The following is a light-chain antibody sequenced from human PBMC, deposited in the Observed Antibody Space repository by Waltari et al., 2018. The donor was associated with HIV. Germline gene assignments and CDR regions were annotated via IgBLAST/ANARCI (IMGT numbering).Light chain of an antibody. Sequence: DIQLTQSPSSLSASVGDRANITCRASQTINNYLNWYKQTPGKAPKLLIFAASNLQSGVPSRFSGLGYGTDFTLTVSSLEPEDFATYYCQQTYRTPQTFGQGTRVEI. CDR1: QTINNY. CDR3: QQTYRTPQT. J-gene: IGKJ5*01. V-gene: IGKV1-39*01. CDR2: AAS.